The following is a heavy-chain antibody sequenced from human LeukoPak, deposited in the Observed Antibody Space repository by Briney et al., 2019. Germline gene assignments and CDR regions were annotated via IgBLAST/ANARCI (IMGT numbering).Heavy chain of an antibody. CDR2: VFYTGST. J-gene: IGHJ4*02. D-gene: IGHD6-19*01. V-gene: IGHV4-59*01. Sequence: SETLSLTCTVSGGSISGNYWTWIRQPPGKGLDYIGHVFYTGSTNYSPSPKSRVTISIDTSKSHFSLKLTSVAAADTAVYYCARAVAVAGTFKFDFWGQGTLVTVSS. CDR1: GGSISGNY. CDR3: ARAVAVAGTFKFDF.